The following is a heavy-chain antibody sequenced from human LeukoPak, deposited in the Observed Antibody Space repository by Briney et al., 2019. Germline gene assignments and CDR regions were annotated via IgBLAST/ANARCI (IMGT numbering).Heavy chain of an antibody. V-gene: IGHV3-13*01. J-gene: IGHJ3*01. CDR1: GFTFSNYE. Sequence: PGGSLRLSCAASGFTFSNYEMHWVRQTAGKGLEWVSAVGIAGDTFYAGSVKGRFSISRDNAESSLFLQMNSLRAGDTAVYYCAREGRMGTADAFDVWGQGTMVTVSS. CDR3: AREGRMGTADAFDV. CDR2: VGIAGDT. D-gene: IGHD1-14*01.